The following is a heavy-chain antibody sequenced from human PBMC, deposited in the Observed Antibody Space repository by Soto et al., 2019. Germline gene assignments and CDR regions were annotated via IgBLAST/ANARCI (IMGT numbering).Heavy chain of an antibody. Sequence: QVQLQESGPGLVKPSQLLSLTCTVSGGSISSGGYYWSWIRQHPGKGLEWIGYIYYSGSTYYNPSLKFRVTISVDTSKNQFSLKLSSVTDADTAVYYCAREWRDDYFDYWGQGTLVTVSS. CDR2: IYYSGST. J-gene: IGHJ4*02. CDR1: GGSISSGGYY. CDR3: AREWRDDYFDY. V-gene: IGHV4-31*03.